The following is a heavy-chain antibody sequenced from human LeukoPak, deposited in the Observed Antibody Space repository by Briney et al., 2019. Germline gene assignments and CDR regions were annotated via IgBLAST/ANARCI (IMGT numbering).Heavy chain of an antibody. J-gene: IGHJ4*02. Sequence: ASVKVSCKASGYTFTSYFMHWMRQAPGQGLEWMGIINPSGGSTSYTQKFQGRVTMTRDTSTSTVYMELNSLRSEDTAVYYCARATGPRVGATSQEYYFDYWGQGTLVTVPS. D-gene: IGHD1-26*01. CDR3: ARATGPRVGATSQEYYFDY. CDR1: GYTFTSYF. V-gene: IGHV1-46*01. CDR2: INPSGGST.